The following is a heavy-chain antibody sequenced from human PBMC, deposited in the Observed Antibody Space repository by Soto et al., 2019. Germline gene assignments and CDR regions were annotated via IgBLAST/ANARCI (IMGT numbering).Heavy chain of an antibody. D-gene: IGHD2-2*01. V-gene: IGHV1-69*06. CDR3: ARGEGLGPAAAFDI. Sequence: QVQLVQSGAEVKKPGSSVKVSCKASGGTFSSYAISWVRQAPGQGLEWMGGIIPIFGTANYAQKFQGRVTITADKSTSTAYMELSSLRSEDTAVYYGARGEGLGPAAAFDIWGQGTMVTVSS. CDR2: IIPIFGTA. J-gene: IGHJ3*02. CDR1: GGTFSSYA.